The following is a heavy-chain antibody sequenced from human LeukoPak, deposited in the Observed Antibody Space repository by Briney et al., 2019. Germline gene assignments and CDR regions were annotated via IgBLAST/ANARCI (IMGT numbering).Heavy chain of an antibody. D-gene: IGHD2-2*01. CDR3: AKETYQSPYYYGMDV. Sequence: PGGSLRLSCAAAGFTFSSYSMNWVRQAPGKGLEWLSYIGSSSSAIYYADSVKGRFTISRDNAKNSLYLQMDTLSAEDTAVYYCAKETYQSPYYYGMDVWGPGTTVTVSS. CDR1: GFTFSSYS. V-gene: IGHV3-48*01. CDR2: IGSSSSAI. J-gene: IGHJ6*02.